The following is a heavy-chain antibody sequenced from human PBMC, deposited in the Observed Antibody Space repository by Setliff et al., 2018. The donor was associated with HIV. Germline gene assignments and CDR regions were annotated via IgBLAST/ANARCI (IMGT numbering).Heavy chain of an antibody. CDR3: AREGRRFGHTLGWFDP. D-gene: IGHD3-3*01. V-gene: IGHV1-2*06. J-gene: IGHJ5*02. CDR2: INPNSGGT. Sequence: ASVKVSCKASGYTFTDYYMHWVRQAPGQGLERMGRINPNSGGTNYAQKFQGRVTMTRDTSISTAYMELSRLRSDDTAVYYCAREGRRFGHTLGWFDPWGQGTLVTVSS. CDR1: GYTFTDYY.